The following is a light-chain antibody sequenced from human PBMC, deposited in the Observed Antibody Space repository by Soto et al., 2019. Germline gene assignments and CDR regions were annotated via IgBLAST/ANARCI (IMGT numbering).Light chain of an antibody. CDR3: QQCYMGWT. CDR1: QGISSY. V-gene: IGKV1-9*01. J-gene: IGKJ1*01. CDR2: AAS. Sequence: IQLTQSPSSLSASVGDRVTLTCRASQGISSYLAWYQQKPGKAPKLLISAASTLQSGVPSRFSGRGSGTDFTFSITSLQPEDFGTYYCQQCYMGWTFGQGTKVDI.